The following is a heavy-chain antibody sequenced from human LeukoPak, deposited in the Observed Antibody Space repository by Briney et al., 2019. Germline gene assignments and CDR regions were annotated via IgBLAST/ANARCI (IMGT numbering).Heavy chain of an antibody. J-gene: IGHJ4*02. D-gene: IGHD3-3*01. Sequence: GGSLRLSCAASGFTFSSYSMNWVRQAPGKGLEWVSSISSSSSYIYYADSVKGRFTISRDNAKNSLYLQMNSLRAEDTAVYYCARGDRGYDFWSGYPSSFDYWGQGTLVTVSS. CDR3: ARGDRGYDFWSGYPSSFDY. CDR1: GFTFSSYS. V-gene: IGHV3-21*01. CDR2: ISSSSSYI.